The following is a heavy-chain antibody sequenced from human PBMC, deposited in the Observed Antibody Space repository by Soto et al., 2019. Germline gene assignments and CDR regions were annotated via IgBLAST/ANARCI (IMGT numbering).Heavy chain of an antibody. V-gene: IGHV4-59*01. CDR1: GGSISSYY. CDR2: IYYRGST. Sequence: QVQLQESGPGLVKPSETLSLTCTVSGGSISSYYWSWIRQPPGKGLEWIGYIYYRGSTNYNPSLKSRVTISVDTSKNQFSLKLSSVTAADTAVYYCARGEGELRSTFDYWGQGTLVTVSS. D-gene: IGHD1-26*01. CDR3: ARGEGELRSTFDY. J-gene: IGHJ4*02.